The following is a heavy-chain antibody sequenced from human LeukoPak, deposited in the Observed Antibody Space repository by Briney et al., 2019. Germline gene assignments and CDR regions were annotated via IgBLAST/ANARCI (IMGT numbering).Heavy chain of an antibody. J-gene: IGHJ4*02. Sequence: PSETLSLTCTVSGGSISSYYWSWIRQPPGKGLEWIGYIYTSGSTNYNPSLKSRVTISVDTSKNQFSLKLSSVTAADTAVYYCAREVRPGYCSSTSCYTPDGGIDYWGQGTLVTVSS. CDR3: AREVRPGYCSSTSCYTPDGGIDY. V-gene: IGHV4-4*09. CDR2: IYTSGST. CDR1: GGSISSYY. D-gene: IGHD2-2*02.